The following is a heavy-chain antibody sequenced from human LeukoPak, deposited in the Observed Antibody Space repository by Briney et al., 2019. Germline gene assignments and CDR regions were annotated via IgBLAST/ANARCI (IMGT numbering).Heavy chain of an antibody. V-gene: IGHV3-11*01. J-gene: IGHJ4*02. D-gene: IGHD3/OR15-3a*01. CDR1: GFTLSDYY. CDR3: ARRRDFIDY. CDR2: SSSSGSTI. Sequence: GGSLRLSCAASGFTLSDYYMSWFRLAPGKGLEGVSYSSSSGSTIYYADSVKGRFDISRDNAKNSLYLQMNSLRAEDTAVYYCARRRDFIDYWGQGTLVTVSS.